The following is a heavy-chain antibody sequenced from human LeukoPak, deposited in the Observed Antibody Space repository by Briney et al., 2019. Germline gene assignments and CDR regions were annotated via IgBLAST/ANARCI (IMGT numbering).Heavy chain of an antibody. CDR1: GFTFSSYW. Sequence: AGGSLRLSCAASGFTFSSYWMSWVRQAPGKGLEWVANIKQDGSEKYYVDSVKGRFTISRDNAKNSLYLQMNSLRAEDTAVYYCARVDYDLDYDILTGYYRTGPNHYYGMDVWGQGTTVTVSS. D-gene: IGHD3-9*01. CDR2: IKQDGSEK. J-gene: IGHJ6*02. V-gene: IGHV3-7*01. CDR3: ARVDYDLDYDILTGYYRTGPNHYYGMDV.